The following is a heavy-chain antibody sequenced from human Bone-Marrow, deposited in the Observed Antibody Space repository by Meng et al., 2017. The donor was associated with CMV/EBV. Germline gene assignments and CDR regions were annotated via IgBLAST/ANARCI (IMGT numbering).Heavy chain of an antibody. J-gene: IGHJ6*02. Sequence: GESLQISCEASGFTFCDFYMSWIRQALGKGLEWVSYISSSGSTIYYADSVKGRFTISRDNAKNSLYLQMNSLRAEDTAVYYCARGGSEYYDFWCGYLPYYYYGMDVWGQGTTVTVSS. CDR1: GFTFCDFY. V-gene: IGHV3-11*04. CDR3: ARGGSEYYDFWCGYLPYYYYGMDV. CDR2: ISSSGSTI. D-gene: IGHD3-3*01.